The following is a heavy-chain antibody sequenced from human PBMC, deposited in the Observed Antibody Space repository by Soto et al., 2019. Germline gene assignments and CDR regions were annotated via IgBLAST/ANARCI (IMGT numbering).Heavy chain of an antibody. D-gene: IGHD3-22*01. CDR2: ISGYNGNT. Sequence: QIQLVQSGTEVKRSGASVKVSCKTSGYSFTTYGLSWVRQAPGRGLEWVGWISGYNGNTNYAQKFHGTCILTTDTPTTTGYMEIKSLSSAATAVYYYVRATYYDHSSGPAPFEYWGQGTQVTVSS. CDR1: GYSFTTYG. V-gene: IGHV1-18*01. CDR3: VRATYYDHSSGPAPFEY. J-gene: IGHJ4*02.